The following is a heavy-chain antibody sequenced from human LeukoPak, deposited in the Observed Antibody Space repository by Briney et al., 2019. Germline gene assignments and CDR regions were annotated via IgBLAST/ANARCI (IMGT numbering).Heavy chain of an antibody. CDR1: GFTLSSYS. CDR2: ISSSSSYT. V-gene: IGHV3-21*01. D-gene: IGHD2-2*01. Sequence: GGSLRLSCAPSGFTLSSYSMNSVRQAPRKGLEWVSSISSSSSYTYYAHSVKGRFTISKDNAKNSLYLQMNSLRAQATAVYYCARDQYQDIVVVPAGWTGVNWFDPWGQGTLVTVSS. CDR3: ARDQYQDIVVVPAGWTGVNWFDP. J-gene: IGHJ5*02.